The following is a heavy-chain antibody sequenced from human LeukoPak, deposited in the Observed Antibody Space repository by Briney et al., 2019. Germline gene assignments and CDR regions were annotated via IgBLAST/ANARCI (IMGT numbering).Heavy chain of an antibody. J-gene: IGHJ6*03. D-gene: IGHD3-10*01. V-gene: IGHV3-23*01. CDR2: ISGSSGSGGST. Sequence: GGSLRLSCAASGFTFSDYYMSWVRQAPGKGLEWVSAISGSSGSGGSTYYADSVKGRFTISRDNSKNTLYLQMNSLRAEDTAVYYCAKGLLWFGEDYYYMDVWGKGTTVTVSS. CDR1: GFTFSDYY. CDR3: AKGLLWFGEDYYYMDV.